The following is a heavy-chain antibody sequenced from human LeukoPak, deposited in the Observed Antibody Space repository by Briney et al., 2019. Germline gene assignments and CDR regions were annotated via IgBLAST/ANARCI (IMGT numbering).Heavy chain of an antibody. CDR2: IYTCGNT. CDR1: GGSISNSY. Sequence: SETLSLTCTVSGGSISNSYWSWIRQPPGKGLEWIGYIYTCGNTNYNPSLRSRVTISVDTCKHQFSLTLGAVTAPDTAVYYCASRGGDYWYSDLWGRGTLVTVSS. J-gene: IGHJ2*01. V-gene: IGHV4-4*09. CDR3: ASRGGDYWYSDL.